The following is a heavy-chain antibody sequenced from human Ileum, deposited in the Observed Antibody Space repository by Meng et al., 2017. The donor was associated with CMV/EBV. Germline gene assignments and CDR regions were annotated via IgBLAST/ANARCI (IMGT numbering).Heavy chain of an antibody. Sequence: QGQLKEWGEGLLKPSDTRSLTCAVYGWSFSGYYWSWIRQVPGKGLEWIGEFNHYGSTNYNPSLKSRVTISVDTSKNQFSLNLSSVTAADTAVYYCASGKSNLEYWGQGTLVTVSS. CDR3: ASGKSNLEY. CDR2: FNHYGST. J-gene: IGHJ4*02. V-gene: IGHV4-34*01. CDR1: GWSFSGYY. D-gene: IGHD4-11*01.